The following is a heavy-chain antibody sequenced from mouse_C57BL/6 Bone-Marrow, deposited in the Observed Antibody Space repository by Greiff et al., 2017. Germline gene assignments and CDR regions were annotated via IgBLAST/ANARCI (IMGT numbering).Heavy chain of an antibody. J-gene: IGHJ4*01. Sequence: VQLKESGAELVRPGASVKLSCTASGFNIKDDYMHWVKQRPEQGLEWIGWIDPENGDTEYASKFQGKATITADTSSNTAYLQLSSLTSEDAAVYYCGYGNAMDYWGQGTSVTVSS. D-gene: IGHD1-1*01. CDR1: GFNIKDDY. CDR3: GYGNAMDY. V-gene: IGHV14-4*01. CDR2: IDPENGDT.